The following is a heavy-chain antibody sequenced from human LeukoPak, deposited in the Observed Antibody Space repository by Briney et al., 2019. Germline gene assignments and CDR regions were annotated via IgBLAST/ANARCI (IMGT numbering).Heavy chain of an antibody. V-gene: IGHV3-48*01. CDR3: ARLTTLDY. D-gene: IGHD4/OR15-4a*01. Sequence: GGSLRLSCAASGFTFSSYSMNWVRPAPGKGLEWVSYISSSSSTIYYAVSVKGRFTISRDNAKNSLYLQIDSLRAEDTAVYYCARLTTLDYWGQGTLVTVSS. CDR1: GFTFSSYS. CDR2: ISSSSSTI. J-gene: IGHJ4*02.